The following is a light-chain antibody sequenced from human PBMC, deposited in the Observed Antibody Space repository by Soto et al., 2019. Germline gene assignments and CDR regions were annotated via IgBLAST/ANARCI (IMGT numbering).Light chain of an antibody. CDR1: QSVSSSY. V-gene: IGKV3-20*01. CDR2: GPS. Sequence: EIVLTQSPGTLSLSPGERATLSCRASQSVSSSYLAWYQQKPGQGPRLLIHGPSRRATGIPDRFSASGSGTDFTLTISRLEPEDFAVYYCQQYGSSPFPFGQGTK. CDR3: QQYGSSPFP. J-gene: IGKJ1*01.